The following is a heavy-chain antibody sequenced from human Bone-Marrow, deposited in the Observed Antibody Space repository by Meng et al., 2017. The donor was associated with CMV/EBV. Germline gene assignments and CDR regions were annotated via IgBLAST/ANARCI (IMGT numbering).Heavy chain of an antibody. CDR2: INPNIGVT. V-gene: IGHV1-2*02. CDR1: GYTFTEYY. Sequence: SGYTFTEYYLHWVRQAPGQGLEWMGWINPNIGVTNFAQQFQGRVTMTRDTSITTAYMELSRLMSADTAAYYCARGRSTTVTSPPLDFWGLGTLVTVSS. J-gene: IGHJ4*02. D-gene: IGHD4-17*01. CDR3: ARGRSTTVTSPPLDF.